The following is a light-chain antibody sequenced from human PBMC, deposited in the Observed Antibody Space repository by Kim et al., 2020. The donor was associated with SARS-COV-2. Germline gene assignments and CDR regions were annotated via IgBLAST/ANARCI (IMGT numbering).Light chain of an antibody. J-gene: IGLJ3*02. V-gene: IGLV2-14*03. CDR1: NNDVGAYNY. Sequence: QAASVSGSPGQSITISCTGTNNDVGAYNYVSWYQQHPGKVPKLMIYDVSKRTSGVSNRFSGSKSGNTASLTISGLQADDEADYYCNSYTTSTTLVFG. CDR3: NSYTTSTTLV. CDR2: DVS.